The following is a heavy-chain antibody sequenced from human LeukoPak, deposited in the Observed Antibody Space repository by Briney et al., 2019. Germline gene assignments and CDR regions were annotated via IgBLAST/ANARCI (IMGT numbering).Heavy chain of an antibody. J-gene: IGHJ4*02. CDR3: AKTSPIGHYYGSGSPDY. V-gene: IGHV3-30*18. D-gene: IGHD3-10*01. CDR1: GFTFSSYG. Sequence: PGGSLRLSCAASGFTFSSYGMHWVRQAPGKGLEWVAVISYDGSNKYYADSVKGRFTISRDNSKNTLYLQMNSLRAEDTVVYYCAKTSPIGHYYGSGSPDYWGQGTLVTVSS. CDR2: ISYDGSNK.